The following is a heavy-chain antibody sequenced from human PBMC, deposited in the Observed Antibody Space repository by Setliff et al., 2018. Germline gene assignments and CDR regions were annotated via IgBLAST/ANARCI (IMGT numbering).Heavy chain of an antibody. CDR3: ARDRDGHFQL. CDR2: IWYDGSNI. J-gene: IGHJ1*01. Sequence: GGSLRLSCAASGLIFGNYAMNWVRQAPGKGLEWVALIWYDGSNIHYVDSVKGRFTISRDNAKNSLFLQMNSLRGEDTAMYYCARDRDGHFQLWGRGTLVTVSS. V-gene: IGHV3-33*08. CDR1: GLIFGNYA.